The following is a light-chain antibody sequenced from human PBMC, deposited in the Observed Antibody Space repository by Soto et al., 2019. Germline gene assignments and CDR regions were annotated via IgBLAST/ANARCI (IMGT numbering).Light chain of an antibody. CDR2: GAS. CDR1: QCVISSC. V-gene: IGKV3-20*01. CDR3: QQYGSSPVT. J-gene: IGKJ5*01. Sequence: EIVLTQSPGTLSLSPGEKDTLSCRASQCVISSCLAWYQQKPGQAPRLLIYGASSRATGIPDRFSGSGSGTDFTLTISRLEPEDFAVYYCQQYGSSPVTFGQGTRLEIK.